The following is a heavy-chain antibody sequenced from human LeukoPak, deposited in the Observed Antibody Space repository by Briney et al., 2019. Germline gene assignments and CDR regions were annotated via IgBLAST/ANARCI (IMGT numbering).Heavy chain of an antibody. CDR1: GYTFTGYY. V-gene: IGHV1-8*02. D-gene: IGHD6-19*01. CDR3: ARVAVAGMIWWFDP. Sequence: GASVKVSCKASGYTFTGYYMHWVRQAPGQGLEWMGWINPNSGNTGYAQKFQGRVTMTRNTSISTAYMELSSLRSEDTAVYYCARVAVAGMIWWFDPWGQGTLVTVSS. CDR2: INPNSGNT. J-gene: IGHJ5*02.